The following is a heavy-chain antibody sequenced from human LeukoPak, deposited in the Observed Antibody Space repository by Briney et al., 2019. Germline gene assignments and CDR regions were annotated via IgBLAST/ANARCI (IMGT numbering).Heavy chain of an antibody. CDR2: IKEDGSVK. J-gene: IGHJ4*02. V-gene: IGHV3-7*03. D-gene: IGHD5-12*01. CDR3: ARDSTWRLDY. CDR1: AFIFSSHW. Sequence: PGGSLRLSCEGSAFIFSSHWMTWVRQPLGKGLEWVANIKEDGSVKYYVDSVKGRFTISRDNTKNALYLQMNSLRADDTAVYFCARDSTWRLDYWGQGTLITVSS.